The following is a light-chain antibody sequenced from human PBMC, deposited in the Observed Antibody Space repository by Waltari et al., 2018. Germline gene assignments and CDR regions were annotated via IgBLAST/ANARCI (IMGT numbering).Light chain of an antibody. CDR3: QQYYSTPQT. Sequence: DIVMTQSPDSLAVSLGERATSNCKSSQSVLDNSHTQNYLAWYQRKPGQPPKMLIYWASTRESGVPDRFSGRGSGTDFTLTISSLQAEDVAVYYCQQYYSTPQTFGQGTNVEIE. J-gene: IGKJ1*01. CDR2: WAS. CDR1: QSVLDNSHTQNY. V-gene: IGKV4-1*01.